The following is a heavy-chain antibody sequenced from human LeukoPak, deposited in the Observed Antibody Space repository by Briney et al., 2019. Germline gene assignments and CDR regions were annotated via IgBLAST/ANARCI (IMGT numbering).Heavy chain of an antibody. CDR2: IYYSGST. V-gene: IGHV4-59*12. CDR1: GGSISSYY. D-gene: IGHD3-22*01. J-gene: IGHJ4*02. Sequence: PSETLSLTCTVSGGSISSYYWSWIRQPPGKGLEWIGYIYYSGSTYYNPSLKSRVTISVDTSKNQFSLKLSSVTAADTAVYYCARGSANSGYSFDYWGQGTLVTVSS. CDR3: ARGSANSGYSFDY.